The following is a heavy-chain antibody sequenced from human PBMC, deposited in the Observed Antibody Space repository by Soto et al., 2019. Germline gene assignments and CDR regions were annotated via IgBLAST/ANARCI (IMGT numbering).Heavy chain of an antibody. J-gene: IGHJ4*02. Sequence: GGSLRLSCAASGFTFSTYTLNWVRQAPGKGLEWVSSISSGSSYIYYAGSVKGRFTISRDNAKNSLYLQMNSLRAEDTAVYYCARGVYYFDYWGQGTLVTVSS. CDR3: ARGVYYFDY. CDR1: GFTFSTYT. CDR2: ISSGSSYI. V-gene: IGHV3-21*01.